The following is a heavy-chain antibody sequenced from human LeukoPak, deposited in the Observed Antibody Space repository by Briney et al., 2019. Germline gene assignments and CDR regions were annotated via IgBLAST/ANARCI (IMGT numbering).Heavy chain of an antibody. V-gene: IGHV3-23*01. J-gene: IGHJ6*03. CDR1: GFTFSSYA. Sequence: GGSLRLSCAASGFTFSSYAMSWVRQAPGKGLEWVSAISGSGGSTYYADSVKGRFTISRDNSKNTPYLQMNSLRAEDTAVYYGAKEGGGGVTDYGGMDVWGKGTTVTVSS. D-gene: IGHD4-17*01. CDR2: ISGSGGST. CDR3: AKEGGGGVTDYGGMDV.